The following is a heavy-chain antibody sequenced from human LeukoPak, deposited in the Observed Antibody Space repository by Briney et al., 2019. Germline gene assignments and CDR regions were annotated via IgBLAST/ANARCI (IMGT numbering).Heavy chain of an antibody. Sequence: GGSLRLSRAASGXTFSDYNVHWVRQAPGKGLDWVALMSPDGNKKYYADSVKGRFTISRDNSKNTVDLQLNSLRAEDTAVYYCARDLIGRYTFDYCGQGTLVTVSS. CDR2: MSPDGNKK. V-gene: IGHV3-30-3*01. CDR3: ARDLIGRYTFDY. CDR1: GXTFSDYN. J-gene: IGHJ4*02. D-gene: IGHD3-10*01.